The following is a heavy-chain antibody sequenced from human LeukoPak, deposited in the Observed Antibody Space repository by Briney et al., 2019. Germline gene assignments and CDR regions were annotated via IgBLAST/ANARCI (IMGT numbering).Heavy chain of an antibody. Sequence: SVKVSCKASGGTFSSYAISWVRQAPGQGLEWMGGIIPIFGTANYAQKFQGRVTITADESTSTAYMELSSLRSEDTAVYYCARGYDFWSGYFDPWGQGTLVTVSS. CDR1: GGTFSSYA. CDR2: IIPIFGTA. D-gene: IGHD3-3*01. CDR3: ARGYDFWSGYFDP. V-gene: IGHV1-69*01. J-gene: IGHJ5*02.